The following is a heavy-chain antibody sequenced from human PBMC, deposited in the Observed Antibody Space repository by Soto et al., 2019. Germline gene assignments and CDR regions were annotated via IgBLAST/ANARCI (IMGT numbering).Heavy chain of an antibody. Sequence: QVQLVQSGAEVKKPGSSVKVSCKASGGTFSSYAISWVRQAPGQGLEWMGGIIPIFGTANYAQKFQGRVTITADESTSTAYKELSSLRSEDTDVYYCASPHYYYSSGLFDYWGQGTLVTVSS. V-gene: IGHV1-69*01. CDR2: IIPIFGTA. CDR1: GGTFSSYA. D-gene: IGHD3-22*01. J-gene: IGHJ4*02. CDR3: ASPHYYYSSGLFDY.